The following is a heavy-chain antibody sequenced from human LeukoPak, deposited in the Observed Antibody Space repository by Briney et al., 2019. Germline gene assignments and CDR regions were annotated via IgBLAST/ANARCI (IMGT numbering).Heavy chain of an antibody. CDR1: GASISSSNYY. CDR3: ARHPDLDY. CDR2: INYSGST. V-gene: IGHV4-39*01. J-gene: IGHJ4*02. Sequence: SETLSLTCTVSGASISSSNYYWGWIRQPPGKGLEWIASINYSGSTYYNPSLKSRVTISVDTSKNQFSLKLSSMTAADTAVYYCARHPDLDYWGQGILVTVSS.